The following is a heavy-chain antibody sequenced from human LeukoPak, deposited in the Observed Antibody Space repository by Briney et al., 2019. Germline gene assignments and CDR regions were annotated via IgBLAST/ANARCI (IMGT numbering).Heavy chain of an antibody. J-gene: IGHJ4*02. CDR2: ISGSGGST. CDR1: GFTFSSYA. Sequence: GGSLRLSCAASGFTFSSYAMSWVRQAPGKGLGWVSAISGSGGSTYYADPVKGRFTISRDNSKNTLYLQMNSLRAEDTAVYYCAKALPLLGYCSGGSCFKHYWGQGTLVTVSS. CDR3: AKALPLLGYCSGGSCFKHY. V-gene: IGHV3-23*01. D-gene: IGHD2-15*01.